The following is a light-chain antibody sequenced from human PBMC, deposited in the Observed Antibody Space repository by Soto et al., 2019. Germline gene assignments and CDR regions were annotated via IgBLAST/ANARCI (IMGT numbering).Light chain of an antibody. Sequence: QSVLTQPPSVSAAPGEKVTISCSGSSSNIGDNYVSWYQQLPGAAPKLLIYETTKRPSEIPDRFSASKSGTSANLGITGIQTGDEADYYCGTWDSSLSAMVFGGGTKLTVL. V-gene: IGLV1-51*02. CDR3: GTWDSSLSAMV. CDR1: SSNIGDNY. CDR2: ETT. J-gene: IGLJ2*01.